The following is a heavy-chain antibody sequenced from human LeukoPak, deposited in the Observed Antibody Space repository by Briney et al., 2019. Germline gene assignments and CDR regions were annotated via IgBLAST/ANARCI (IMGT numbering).Heavy chain of an antibody. D-gene: IGHD4-17*01. CDR2: INYSGNT. V-gene: IGHV4-39*01. CDR1: GGSISDSSYY. CDR3: ARLSYGIYGNFFFDQ. Sequence: SETLSLTCAVSGGSISDSSYYWGWIRQPPGKGLEWFGTINYSGNTYHNPPLKSRVTLSVDASKNQFSLMVTSVTAADTAVYYCARLSYGIYGNFFFDQWGQGTLVAVSS. J-gene: IGHJ4*02.